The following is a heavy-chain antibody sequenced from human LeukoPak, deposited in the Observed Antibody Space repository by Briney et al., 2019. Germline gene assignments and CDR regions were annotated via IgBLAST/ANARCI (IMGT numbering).Heavy chain of an antibody. CDR3: ATGGASVFLDAFDI. D-gene: IGHD4-23*01. Sequence: GGSLRLSCAASGFTFSTYGMHWVRQAPGKGLEWVAVISYDGSNKFYADSVKGRFTISRDNSKNTLYLQMNSLRAEDTAVYYCATGGASVFLDAFDIWGQGTMVTVSS. J-gene: IGHJ3*02. V-gene: IGHV3-30*03. CDR1: GFTFSTYG. CDR2: ISYDGSNK.